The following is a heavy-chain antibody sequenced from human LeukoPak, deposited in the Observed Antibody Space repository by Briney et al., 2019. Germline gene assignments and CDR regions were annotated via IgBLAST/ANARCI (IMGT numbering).Heavy chain of an antibody. V-gene: IGHV4-34*01. CDR1: GGSFSGYY. CDR3: ARGQGTVTTH. Sequence: SETLSLPCAVSGGSFSGYYRTWIRQPPGKGLEWIGEINHSGSANYNPSLKSRVTISLDTSKNQFSLKLSSVTAADTAVYYCARGQGTVTTHWGQGTLVTVSS. J-gene: IGHJ4*02. CDR2: INHSGSA. D-gene: IGHD4-17*01.